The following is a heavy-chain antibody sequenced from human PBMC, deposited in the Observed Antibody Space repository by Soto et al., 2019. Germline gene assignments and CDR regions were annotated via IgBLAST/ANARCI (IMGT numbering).Heavy chain of an antibody. V-gene: IGHV3-30*18. Sequence: QVQLVESGGGVVQPGRSLRLSCAASGFTFSAYGMHWVRQAPGKGLEWVAVISYDGSDKYYADSVKGRFTISRDNSNTLYLQMNSLRAEETAVYYCAKDRVRGQLVFYDKGRGPFDYWGQGTLVTVSS. CDR3: AKDRVRGQLVFYDKGRGPFDY. J-gene: IGHJ4*02. CDR2: ISYDGSDK. D-gene: IGHD3-9*01. CDR1: GFTFSAYG.